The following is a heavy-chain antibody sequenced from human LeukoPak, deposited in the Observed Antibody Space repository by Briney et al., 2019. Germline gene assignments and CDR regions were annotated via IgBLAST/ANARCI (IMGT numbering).Heavy chain of an antibody. J-gene: IGHJ5*02. CDR2: ISGNSGNT. V-gene: IGHV1-18*01. Sequence: ASVKVSCKASGYTFTNYGISWLRQAPGQGLEWMGWISGNSGNTNYAPKVQGRVTVTTDTSTSTAYMELRSLRFDDTAMYYCARAGANFQNWFDPWGQGTLVTVSS. D-gene: IGHD1-1*01. CDR3: ARAGANFQNWFDP. CDR1: GYTFTNYG.